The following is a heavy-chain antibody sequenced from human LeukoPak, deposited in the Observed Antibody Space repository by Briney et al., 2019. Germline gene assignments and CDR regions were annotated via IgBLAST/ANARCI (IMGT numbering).Heavy chain of an antibody. V-gene: IGHV3-53*01. CDR2: IYDTDTR. J-gene: IGHJ4*02. CDR1: GFSVRTNY. Sequence: PGGSLRLSCVASGFSVRTNYMNWVRQAPGKRPEWVAIIYDTDTRVYTDSVKGRFTISRDNSENTVSLQMNSLRVEDTAVYYCARSRAFDYRGRGTLVTVSS. CDR3: ARSRAFDY.